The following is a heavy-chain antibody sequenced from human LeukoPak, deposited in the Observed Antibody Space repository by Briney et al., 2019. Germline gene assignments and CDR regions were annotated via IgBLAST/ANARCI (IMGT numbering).Heavy chain of an antibody. CDR3: ARGRRVTDDAFDI. V-gene: IGHV3-13*01. D-gene: IGHD2-21*02. CDR1: GFTFSSYD. Sequence: GGSLRLSCAASGFTFSSYDMHWVCQATGKGLEWVSAIGTAGDTYYPGSVKGRFTISRENAKNSLYLQMNSLRAGDTAVYYCARGRRVTDDAFDIWGQGTMVTVSS. J-gene: IGHJ3*02. CDR2: IGTAGDT.